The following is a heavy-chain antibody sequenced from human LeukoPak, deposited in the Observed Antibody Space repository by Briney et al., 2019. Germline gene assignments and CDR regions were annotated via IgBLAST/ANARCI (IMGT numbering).Heavy chain of an antibody. Sequence: ASVKVCCKASGYTFTSYDINWVRQAPGQGLEWMGWINPNSGGTNYAQKFQGRVTMTRDTSISTAYMELSRLRSDDTAVYYCARVSDYYDSSGYFDYWGQGTLVTVSS. CDR3: ARVSDYYDSSGYFDY. D-gene: IGHD3-22*01. J-gene: IGHJ4*02. V-gene: IGHV1-2*02. CDR2: INPNSGGT. CDR1: GYTFTSYD.